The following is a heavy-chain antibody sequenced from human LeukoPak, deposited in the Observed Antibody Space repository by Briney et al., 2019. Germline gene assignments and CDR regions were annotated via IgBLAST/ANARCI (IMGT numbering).Heavy chain of an antibody. Sequence: GGSLRLSCAASGFTLNGYGMHWVRLAPGKGLEWVANIKPDGSEKNYVDSVKGRFTISRDNAKSSLYLQVNSLRVEDTAVYYCARDPSAGSESWGQGTLVTVSS. D-gene: IGHD6-25*01. CDR2: IKPDGSEK. J-gene: IGHJ4*02. CDR1: GFTLNGYG. V-gene: IGHV3-7*01. CDR3: ARDPSAGSES.